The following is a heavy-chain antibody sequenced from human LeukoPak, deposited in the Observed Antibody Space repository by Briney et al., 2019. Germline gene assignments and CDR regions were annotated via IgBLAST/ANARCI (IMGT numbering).Heavy chain of an antibody. J-gene: IGHJ4*02. CDR3: AKGRRDGYNFDFDH. D-gene: IGHD5-24*01. CDR2: ISYDGSNK. CDR1: GFTFSSYA. Sequence: GRSLRLSCAASGFTFSSYAMHWVRQAPGKGLEWVAVISYDGSNKYYADSVKGRFTISRDNSKNTLYLQMNSLRAEDTAVYYCAKGRRDGYNFDFDHWGQGTLVTVSS. V-gene: IGHV3-30*04.